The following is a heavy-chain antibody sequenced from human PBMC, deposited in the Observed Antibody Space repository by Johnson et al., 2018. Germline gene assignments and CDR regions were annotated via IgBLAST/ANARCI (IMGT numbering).Heavy chain of an antibody. Sequence: QVQLVQSGGGVVQPGRSLRLSCAASGFTFSSYAMHWVRQAPGKGLEWVAVISYDGSNKYYADSVKGRFTISRDNSKNTLYLQMNSLRDEDTAVYYCARGHGVKTHYWGQGTLVTVSS. J-gene: IGHJ4*02. CDR2: ISYDGSNK. V-gene: IGHV3-30-3*01. CDR1: GFTFSSYA. CDR3: ARGHGVKTHY. D-gene: IGHD2-21*01.